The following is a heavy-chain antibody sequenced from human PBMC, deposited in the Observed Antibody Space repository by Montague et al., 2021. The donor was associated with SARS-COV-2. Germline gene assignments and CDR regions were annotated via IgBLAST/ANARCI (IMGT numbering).Heavy chain of an antibody. Sequence: SVMVSCKASGYTFTSYDINWVRQATGQGLEWMGWMNPNSGNTGYAQKFQGRVTMTRNTSISTAYMELSSLRSEDTAVYYCARAQYYYDSSGYYPAYWGQGTQVTVSS. D-gene: IGHD3-22*01. CDR3: ARAQYYYDSSGYYPAY. V-gene: IGHV1-8*01. J-gene: IGHJ4*02. CDR1: GYTFTSYD. CDR2: MNPNSGNT.